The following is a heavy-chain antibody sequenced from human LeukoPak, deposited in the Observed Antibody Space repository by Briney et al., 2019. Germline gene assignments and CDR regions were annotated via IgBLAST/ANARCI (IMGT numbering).Heavy chain of an antibody. Sequence: GASVKVSCKASGGTFSSYAISWVRQAPGQGLEWMGRIIPILGIANYAQKFQGRVTITADKSTSTAYMELSSLRSEDTAVYYCARAGIAAAGTAEYFQHWGQGTLVTVSS. V-gene: IGHV1-69*04. CDR1: GGTFSSYA. CDR2: IIPILGIA. CDR3: ARAGIAAAGTAEYFQH. J-gene: IGHJ1*01. D-gene: IGHD6-13*01.